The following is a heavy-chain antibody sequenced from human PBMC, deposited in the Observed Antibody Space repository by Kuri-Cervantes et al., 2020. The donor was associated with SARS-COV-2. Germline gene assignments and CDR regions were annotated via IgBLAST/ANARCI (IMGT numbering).Heavy chain of an antibody. V-gene: IGHV3-21*01. CDR3: ARDHSSSSIYYYMDV. J-gene: IGHJ6*03. Sequence: GESLKISCAASGFTFSSYSINWVRQAPGKGLEWVSSISSSSSYIYYADSVKGRFTISRDNAKNSLYLQMNSLRAEDTAVYYCARDHSSSSIYYYMDVWGKGTTVTVSS. D-gene: IGHD6-6*01. CDR1: GFTFSSYS. CDR2: ISSSSSYI.